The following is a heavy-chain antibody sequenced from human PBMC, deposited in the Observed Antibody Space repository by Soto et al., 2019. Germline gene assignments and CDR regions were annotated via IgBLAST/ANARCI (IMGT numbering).Heavy chain of an antibody. CDR3: ARPYISNWFDP. CDR1: GYTFSSYY. D-gene: IGHD3-16*01. J-gene: IGHJ5*02. Sequence: GASVKVSCKASGYTFSSYYIHWVRQAPGQSLEWMGIINPNNGNTKYSQKFKGRVTITRDTSASTAYMELSSLRSEDTAVYYCARPYISNWFDPWGQGTLVTVSS. CDR2: INPNNGNT. V-gene: IGHV1-3*01.